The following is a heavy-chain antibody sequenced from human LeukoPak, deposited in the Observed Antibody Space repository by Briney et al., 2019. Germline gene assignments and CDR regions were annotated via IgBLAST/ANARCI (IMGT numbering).Heavy chain of an antibody. CDR3: AKEVVEVIPTAVDGELYFYYYGMDV. Sequence: GGSLRLSCVASEFTFEDYAMYWIRQVPGKGLEWVSLVSGDGYTTYYAYFVKGRFSISRDNRKNSLYLQMNSLRADDTALYYCAKEVVEVIPTAVDGELYFYYYGMDVWGQGTTVIVSS. CDR2: VSGDGYTT. D-gene: IGHD2-2*01. V-gene: IGHV3-43*02. CDR1: EFTFEDYA. J-gene: IGHJ6*02.